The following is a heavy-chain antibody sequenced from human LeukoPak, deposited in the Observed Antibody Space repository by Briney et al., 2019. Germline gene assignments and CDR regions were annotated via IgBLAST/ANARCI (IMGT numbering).Heavy chain of an antibody. Sequence: PGGSLRLSCAASGFTFSSYGMHWVRQAPGKGLEWVAVISYDGSNKYYADSVKGRFTISRDNSKNTLYLQMNSLRAEDTAVYYCAKNSPGGFDYWGQGTLVTVSS. CDR1: GFTFSSYG. D-gene: IGHD2-8*02. J-gene: IGHJ4*02. V-gene: IGHV3-30*18. CDR2: ISYDGSNK. CDR3: AKNSPGGFDY.